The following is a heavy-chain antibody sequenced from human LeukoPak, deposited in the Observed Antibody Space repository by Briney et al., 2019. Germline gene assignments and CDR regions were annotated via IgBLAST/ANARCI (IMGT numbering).Heavy chain of an antibody. D-gene: IGHD3-3*01. CDR1: GFTVSSNY. V-gene: IGHV3-53*01. CDR2: LYSGGNT. CDR3: AKNRNFWSGYYGY. J-gene: IGHJ4*02. Sequence: GGSLRLSCAVSGFTVSSNYMSWVRQAPGKGLEWVSVLYSGGNTYYADSVKGRFTISRDNSKNTLYLQMNSLRVEDTAVYYCAKNRNFWSGYYGYWGQGTLVTVSS.